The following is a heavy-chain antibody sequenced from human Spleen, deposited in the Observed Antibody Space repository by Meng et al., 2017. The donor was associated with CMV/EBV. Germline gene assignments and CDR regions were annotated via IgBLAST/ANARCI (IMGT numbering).Heavy chain of an antibody. V-gene: IGHV3-23*03. CDR2: IYSGGSAT. J-gene: IGHJ6*02. CDR3: ARLGSYTYYYYGMDV. Sequence: GGSLRLSCAASGFAFSTDAMTWVRQAPGKGLEWVSAIYSGGSATYHADSVKGRFNISRDNSKNMVYLHMNTLRADDTARYYCARLGSYTYYYYGMDVWGQGTTVTVSS. CDR1: GFAFSTDA. D-gene: IGHD1-26*01.